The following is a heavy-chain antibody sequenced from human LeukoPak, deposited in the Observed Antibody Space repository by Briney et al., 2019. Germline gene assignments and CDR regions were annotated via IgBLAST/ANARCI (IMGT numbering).Heavy chain of an antibody. CDR1: GGSFSGYY. D-gene: IGHD2-15*01. J-gene: IGHJ3*02. V-gene: IGHV4-34*01. Sequence: PSETLSLTCAVYGGSFSGYYWSWIRQPPGKGLEWIGEINHSGSTNYNPSLKSRVTISVDTSKNQFSLKLSSVTAADTAVYYCARETLLSYAFDIWGQGTMVTVSS. CDR2: INHSGST. CDR3: ARETLLSYAFDI.